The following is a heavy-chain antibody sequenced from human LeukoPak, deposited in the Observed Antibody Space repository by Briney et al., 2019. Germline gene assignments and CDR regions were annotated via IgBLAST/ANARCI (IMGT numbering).Heavy chain of an antibody. CDR1: GFTFDDYA. J-gene: IGHJ6*02. Sequence: PGGSLRLSCAASGFTFDDYAMHWVRQAPGKGLEWVAVISYDGSNKYYADSVKGRFTISRDNSKNTLYLQMNSLRAEDTAVYYCAKDSGTGAGLLWFGELLPHSYNSGMDVWGQGTTVTVSS. D-gene: IGHD3-10*01. CDR2: ISYDGSNK. V-gene: IGHV3-30*18. CDR3: AKDSGTGAGLLWFGELLPHSYNSGMDV.